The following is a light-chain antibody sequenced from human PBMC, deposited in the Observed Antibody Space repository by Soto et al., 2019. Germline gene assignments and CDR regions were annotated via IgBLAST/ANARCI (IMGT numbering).Light chain of an antibody. CDR1: QSVSSSY. CDR2: GTS. J-gene: IGKJ4*01. CDR3: QQYGTSALT. Sequence: IVLTQSPGTLSLSPGERATLSCRASQSVSSSYLVWYQQRPGQPPRLLIYGTSTRAAGISDRFSGSGSGTDFTLTSYRLEPGDSAVYYCQQYGTSALTFGGGTKVEIK. V-gene: IGKV3-20*01.